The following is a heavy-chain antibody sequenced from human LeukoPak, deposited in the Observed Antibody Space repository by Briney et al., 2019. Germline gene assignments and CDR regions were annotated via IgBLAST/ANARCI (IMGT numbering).Heavy chain of an antibody. CDR3: ARDYYDSGSYDY. Sequence: GASVKVSCKASGDTFTGYYMHWVRQAPGQGLEWMGWINPNSGGTNYAQKFQGRVTMTRDTSISTAYMELRSLRSDDTAVYYCARDYYDSGSYDYWGQGTLVTVSS. J-gene: IGHJ4*02. V-gene: IGHV1-2*02. D-gene: IGHD3-10*01. CDR2: INPNSGGT. CDR1: GDTFTGYY.